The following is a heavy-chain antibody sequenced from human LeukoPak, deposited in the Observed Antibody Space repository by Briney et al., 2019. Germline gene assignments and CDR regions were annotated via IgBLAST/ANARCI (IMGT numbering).Heavy chain of an antibody. CDR3: AKDLSSSWTPYYFDY. Sequence: GGSLRLSCAASGFTFSSYSMNWVRQAPGKGLEWVSAISGSGGSTYYADSVKGRFTISRDNSKNTLYLQMNSLRAEDTAVYYCAKDLSSSWTPYYFDYWGQGTLVTVSS. D-gene: IGHD6-6*01. V-gene: IGHV3-23*01. CDR1: GFTFSSYS. J-gene: IGHJ4*02. CDR2: ISGSGGST.